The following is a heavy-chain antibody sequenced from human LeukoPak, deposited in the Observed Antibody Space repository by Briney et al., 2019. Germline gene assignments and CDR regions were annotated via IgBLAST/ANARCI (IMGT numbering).Heavy chain of an antibody. CDR3: ARDQYFGDIVVVPAAEGFDP. V-gene: IGHV1-69*06. CDR1: GGTFSSYA. CDR2: IIPIFGTA. D-gene: IGHD2-2*01. J-gene: IGHJ5*02. Sequence: GASVKVSCKASGGTFSSYAISWVRQAPGQGLEWMGGIIPIFGTANYAQKFQGRVTITADKSTSTAYMELSSLRSEDTAVYYCARDQYFGDIVVVPAAEGFDPWGQGTLVTVSS.